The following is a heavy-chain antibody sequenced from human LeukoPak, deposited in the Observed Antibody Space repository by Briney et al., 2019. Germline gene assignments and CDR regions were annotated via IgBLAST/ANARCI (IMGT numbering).Heavy chain of an antibody. V-gene: IGHV4-34*01. CDR2: INHSGST. CDR1: GGSFSGYY. CDR3: ATSHYDSSYHDAFDI. J-gene: IGHJ3*02. Sequence: SETLSLPCAVYGGSFSGYYWSWIRQPPGKGLEWSGEINHSGSTNSNPSLKSRVTISVDTSKNQFSLKLSSVTAADTAVYYCATSHYDSSYHDAFDIWGQGTMVTVSS. D-gene: IGHD3-22*01.